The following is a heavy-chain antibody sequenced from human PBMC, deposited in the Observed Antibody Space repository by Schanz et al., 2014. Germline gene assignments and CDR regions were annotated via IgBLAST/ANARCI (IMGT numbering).Heavy chain of an antibody. CDR3: ARGGADSAMAHEY. D-gene: IGHD5-18*01. V-gene: IGHV3-21*02. CDR2: ISPSSSYI. CDR1: GFTFSSYN. Sequence: EVQLVESGGGLVRPGDSLRLSCAASGFTFSSYNINWVRQAPGKGLEYISSISPSSSYIYYADSVKGRFTISRDNAKNSLYLQMNSLRAEDAAVYYCARGGADSAMAHEYWGRGTLVTVSS. J-gene: IGHJ4*02.